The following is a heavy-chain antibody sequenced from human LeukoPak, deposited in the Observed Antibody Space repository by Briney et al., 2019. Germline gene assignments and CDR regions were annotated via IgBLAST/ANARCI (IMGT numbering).Heavy chain of an antibody. CDR3: ANEIRPNDY. Sequence: GGSLRLSCVVSGFTFSSHAMCWVRQAPWRGLEWVSSIDISGDSTSYADSVKGRFTISRDNSKNTLLLQMDSLRAEDSAIYYCANEIRPNDYWGQGTLVTVSS. CDR2: IDISGDST. D-gene: IGHD4/OR15-4a*01. V-gene: IGHV3-23*05. CDR1: GFTFSSHA. J-gene: IGHJ4*02.